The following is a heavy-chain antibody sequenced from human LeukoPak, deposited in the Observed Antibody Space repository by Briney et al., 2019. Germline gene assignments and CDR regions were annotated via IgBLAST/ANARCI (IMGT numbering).Heavy chain of an antibody. J-gene: IGHJ4*02. CDR2: IYHSGST. D-gene: IGHD3-3*01. CDR1: GGSISSYY. V-gene: IGHV4-59*08. CDR3: ARVTFGVTIYYFDY. Sequence: SETLSLTCTVSGGSISSYYWSWIRQPPGKGLEWIGYIYHSGSTNYNPSLQSRVTISIDTSKNQFSLKLSSVTAADTAVYYCARVTFGVTIYYFDYWGQGTLVTVSS.